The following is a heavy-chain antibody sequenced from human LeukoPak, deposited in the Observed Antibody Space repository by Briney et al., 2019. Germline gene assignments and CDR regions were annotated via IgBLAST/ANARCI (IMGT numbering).Heavy chain of an antibody. D-gene: IGHD2-2*01. Sequence: SETLSLTCAVYGGSFSGYYWSWIRQPPGKGLEWIGEIKHSGSTNYNPSLKSRVTISVDTSKNQFSLKLSSVTAADTAVYYCARGDMTRPAFDIWGQGTMVTVSS. CDR2: IKHSGST. CDR3: ARGDMTRPAFDI. J-gene: IGHJ3*02. CDR1: GGSFSGYY. V-gene: IGHV4-34*01.